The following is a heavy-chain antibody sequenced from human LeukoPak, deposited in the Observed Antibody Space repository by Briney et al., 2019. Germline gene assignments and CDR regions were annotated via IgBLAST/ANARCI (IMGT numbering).Heavy chain of an antibody. CDR3: ASPGSSYDILTGPGYCDY. CDR1: GYTFTGYY. Sequence: GASVKVSCKASGYTFTGYYMHWVRQAPGQGLEWMGWINPNSGGTNYAQKFQGRVTMTRDTSIRTAYMEVSRLRSDDTAVYYCASPGSSYDILTGPGYCDYWGQGTLVTVSS. V-gene: IGHV1-2*02. J-gene: IGHJ4*02. CDR2: INPNSGGT. D-gene: IGHD3-9*01.